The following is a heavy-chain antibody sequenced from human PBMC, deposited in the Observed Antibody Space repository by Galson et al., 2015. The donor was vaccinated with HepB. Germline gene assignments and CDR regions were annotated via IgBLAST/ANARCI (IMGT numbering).Heavy chain of an antibody. Sequence: SLRLSCAASGFTFSSYTMHWVRQTPVKGLEWMAVVSYDGNEDNHADSVKGRFTISRDNSKNILYMQVNSLRPEDTAVYYCVRARTSVATSGYFDLWGRGTLVTVSS. V-gene: IGHV3-30*04. CDR2: VSYDGNED. CDR1: GFTFSSYT. CDR3: VRARTSVATSGYFDL. J-gene: IGHJ2*01. D-gene: IGHD4-17*01.